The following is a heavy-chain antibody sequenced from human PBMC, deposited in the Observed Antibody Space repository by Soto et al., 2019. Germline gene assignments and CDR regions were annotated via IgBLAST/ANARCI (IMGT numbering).Heavy chain of an antibody. J-gene: IGHJ4*02. D-gene: IGHD5-12*01. CDR2: IYYSGST. CDR3: ARVHGYASNY. Sequence: PSETLSLTCTVSGGSVSSGSYYWSWIRQPPGKGLEWIGYIYYSGSTNYNPSLKSRVTISVDTSKNQFSLKLSSVTAADTAVYYCARVHGYASNYWGQGTLVTVSS. V-gene: IGHV4-61*01. CDR1: GGSVSSGSYY.